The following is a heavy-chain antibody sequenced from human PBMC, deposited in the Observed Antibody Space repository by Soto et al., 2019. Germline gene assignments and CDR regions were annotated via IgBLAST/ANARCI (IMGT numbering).Heavy chain of an antibody. CDR1: GFTFGDYA. V-gene: IGHV3-49*03. CDR2: IRSKGYGGTT. D-gene: IGHD3-10*01. J-gene: IGHJ4*02. CDR3: TRDIAHYYGSGSYERYYFDY. Sequence: GGSLRLSCTASGFTFGDYAMSWFRQAPGKGLEWVGFIRSKGYGGTTEYAASGKGRFTISRDDSNSIAYLQMNSLKTEDTAVYYCTRDIAHYYGSGSYERYYFDYWGQGTLVTVSS.